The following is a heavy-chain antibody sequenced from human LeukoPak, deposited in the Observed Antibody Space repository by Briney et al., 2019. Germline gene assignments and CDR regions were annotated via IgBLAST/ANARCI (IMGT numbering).Heavy chain of an antibody. D-gene: IGHD3-3*01. Sequence: SETLSLTCAVYGGSFSGYYWSWIRQPPGKGLEWIGEINHSGSTNYNPSLKSRVTISVDTSKNQFSLKLSSVTAADTAVYYCAGVRVIFGSVYPNHLYYFDYWGKETLVTVS. CDR1: GGSFSGYY. CDR3: AGVRVIFGSVYPNHLYYFDY. V-gene: IGHV4-34*01. J-gene: IGHJ4*02. CDR2: INHSGST.